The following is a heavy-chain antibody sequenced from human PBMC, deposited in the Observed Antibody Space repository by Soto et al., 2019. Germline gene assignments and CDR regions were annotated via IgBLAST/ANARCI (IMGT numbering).Heavy chain of an antibody. CDR1: GGSISSYY. J-gene: IGHJ4*02. V-gene: IGHV4-59*01. Sequence: SETLSLTCTVSGGSISSYYWSWIRQPPGKGLEWIGYIYYSGSTNYNPSLKSRVTISVDTSKNQFSLKLSSVTAADTAVYYCARATTVRFLEWLFFDYWGQGTLVTVSS. D-gene: IGHD3-3*01. CDR2: IYYSGST. CDR3: ARATTVRFLEWLFFDY.